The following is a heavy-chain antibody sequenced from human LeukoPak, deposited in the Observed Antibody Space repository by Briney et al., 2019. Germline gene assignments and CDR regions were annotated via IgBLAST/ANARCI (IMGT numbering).Heavy chain of an antibody. CDR1: GYTFTGYY. D-gene: IGHD3-22*01. Sequence: HWASVKVSCKASGYTFTGYYMHWVRQAPGQGLEWMGRINPNGGGTNYAQKFQGRVTMTRDTSISTAYMELSRLRSDDTAVYYCATRSTYYYDSSGYLDFDYWGQGTLVTVSS. CDR2: INPNGGGT. CDR3: ATRSTYYYDSSGYLDFDY. J-gene: IGHJ4*02. V-gene: IGHV1-2*06.